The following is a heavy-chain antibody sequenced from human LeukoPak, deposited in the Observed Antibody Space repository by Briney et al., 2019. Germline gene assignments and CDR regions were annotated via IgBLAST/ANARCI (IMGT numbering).Heavy chain of an antibody. D-gene: IGHD3-9*01. Sequence: ASVKVSCKVSGYTLTELSMHWVRQAPGQGLEWMGIINPSGGSTSYAQKFQGRIAMTRDTSTSTVYMVLSSLRSEDTAVYYCARAYDMIDYWGQGTLVTVSS. CDR2: INPSGGST. J-gene: IGHJ4*02. CDR3: ARAYDMIDY. CDR1: GYTLTELS. V-gene: IGHV1-46*01.